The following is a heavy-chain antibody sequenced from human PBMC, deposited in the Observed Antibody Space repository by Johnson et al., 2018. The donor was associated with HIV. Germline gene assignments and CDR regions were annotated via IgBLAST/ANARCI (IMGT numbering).Heavy chain of an antibody. J-gene: IGHJ3*02. Sequence: QVQLVESGGGLVEPGGSLRLSCAASGFTFSSYGMHWVRQAPGKGPEWVAVISYDGSNKYYADSVKGRFTISRDNSKNTLYLQMNSLRAEDTAVYYCAKEKNGYHWTFDIWGQGTMVTVSS. V-gene: IGHV3-30*18. CDR2: ISYDGSNK. CDR3: AKEKNGYHWTFDI. D-gene: IGHD5-24*01. CDR1: GFTFSSYG.